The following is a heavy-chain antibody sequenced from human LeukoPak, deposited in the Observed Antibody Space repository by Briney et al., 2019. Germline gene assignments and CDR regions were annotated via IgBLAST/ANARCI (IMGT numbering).Heavy chain of an antibody. D-gene: IGHD2-15*01. CDR2: MTGSGVST. V-gene: IGHV3-23*01. Sequence: GGSLRLSCAASGFTFSSYAMNWVRQAPGKGLEWVSGMTGSGVSTSYADSVKGRFTISRDNSKNTLNLQMNSLRAEDTAVYYCAKGSGGSYYSAIDYWGQGTLVTVSS. CDR1: GFTFSSYA. J-gene: IGHJ4*02. CDR3: AKGSGGSYYSAIDY.